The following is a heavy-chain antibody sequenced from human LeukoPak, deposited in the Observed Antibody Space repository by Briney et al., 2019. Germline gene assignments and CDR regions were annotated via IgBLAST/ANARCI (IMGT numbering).Heavy chain of an antibody. CDR1: GFTFSTYS. J-gene: IGHJ3*02. Sequence: GRSLRLSCAASGFTFSTYSMHWVRQAPGKGLEWVAVISYDGGYKFYADSVKGRFTISRDNSENTLYLQMNNLRTDDTAVHYCARAYTTSSFDAFDIWGQGTMVTVSS. CDR3: ARAYTTSSFDAFDI. D-gene: IGHD6-6*01. V-gene: IGHV3-30*04. CDR2: ISYDGGYK.